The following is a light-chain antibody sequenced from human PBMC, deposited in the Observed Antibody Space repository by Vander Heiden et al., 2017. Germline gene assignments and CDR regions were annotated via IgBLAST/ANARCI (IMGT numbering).Light chain of an antibody. J-gene: IGKJ1*01. CDR1: QSVSNSY. V-gene: IGKV3-20*01. Sequence: EIVLTQSPGTLSLSPGERATLSCRASQSVSNSYVAWYQVRPGQAPKLLIYSASFRATGIPDRFNGSGSGADFTLTISRLEPGDFALYYCQQDGSSPRTFGQGTKVAIK. CDR3: QQDGSSPRT. CDR2: SAS.